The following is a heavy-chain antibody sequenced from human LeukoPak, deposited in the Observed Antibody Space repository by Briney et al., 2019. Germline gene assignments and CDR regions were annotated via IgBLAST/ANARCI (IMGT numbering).Heavy chain of an antibody. CDR1: GGSISSTNW. V-gene: IGHV4-4*02. D-gene: IGHD6-19*01. Sequence: SGTLSLTCAVSGGSISSTNWWSWVRQSPGKGLEWIGEIYHSGSTNYKPSLRSRVTISVDKSENQFSLNLSSVTAADAAVYYCVANGWYALDIWGQGTMVTVSS. J-gene: IGHJ3*02. CDR3: VANGWYALDI. CDR2: IYHSGST.